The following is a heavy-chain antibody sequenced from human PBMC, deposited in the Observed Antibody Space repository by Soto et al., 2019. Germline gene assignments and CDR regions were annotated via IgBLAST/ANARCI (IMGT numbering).Heavy chain of an antibody. CDR1: GFSFRTHG. D-gene: IGHD3-22*01. J-gene: IGHJ3*01. CDR3: VRQYYYDSNSLDL. V-gene: IGHV3-33*01. CDR2: IWFDGSKT. Sequence: QVQLVDSGGGVVQPGRSLRLSCAASGFSFRTHGMHWVRQAPGKGLEWVAVIWFDGSKTYYGDSVRGRFTISRDNSKSTLYLQMSRLRAEDTAIYYCVRQYYYDSNSLDLWGQGTMVTVSS.